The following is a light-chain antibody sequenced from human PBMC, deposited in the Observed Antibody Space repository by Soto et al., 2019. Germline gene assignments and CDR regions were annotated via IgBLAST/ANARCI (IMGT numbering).Light chain of an antibody. CDR3: QSYDNSLSVHVV. V-gene: IGLV1-40*01. CDR1: SSNIGAGYD. CDR2: VNR. J-gene: IGLJ2*01. Sequence: QSVLTQPPSVSGAPGQRVTISCTGTSSNIGAGYDVHWYQQVPGTSPTLLIFVNRNRPSGVPDRFSGSTSGTSASLAITGLQAEDEADYYCQSYDNSLSVHVVFGGGTKVTVL.